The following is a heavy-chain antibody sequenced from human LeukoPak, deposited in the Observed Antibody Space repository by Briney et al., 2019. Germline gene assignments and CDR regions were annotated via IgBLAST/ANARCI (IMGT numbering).Heavy chain of an antibody. Sequence: ASVKVSCKASGYTVTSYYMHWVRQAPGQGLEWMGILNPSGGSSSYAQKFQGRATLTRATSTSTVYMELSSLRSEDTAVYYCARDGELYSGSKGLFDIWGQGTMVTVSS. V-gene: IGHV1-46*01. D-gene: IGHD1-26*01. CDR2: LNPSGGSS. J-gene: IGHJ3*02. CDR1: GYTVTSYY. CDR3: ARDGELYSGSKGLFDI.